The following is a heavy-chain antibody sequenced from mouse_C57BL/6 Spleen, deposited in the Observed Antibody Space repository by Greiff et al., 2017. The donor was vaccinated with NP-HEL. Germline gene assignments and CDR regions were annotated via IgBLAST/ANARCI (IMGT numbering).Heavy chain of an antibody. V-gene: IGHV5-4*01. J-gene: IGHJ2*01. CDR1: GFTFSSYA. CDR3: ARDVECNFDY. CDR2: ISDGGSYT. Sequence: DVHLVESGGGLVKPGGSLKLSCAASGFTFSSYAMSWVRQTPEKRLEWVATISDGGSYTYYPDNVKGRFTISRDNAKNNLYLQMSHLKSEDTAMYYCARDVECNFDYWGKGTTLTVSS.